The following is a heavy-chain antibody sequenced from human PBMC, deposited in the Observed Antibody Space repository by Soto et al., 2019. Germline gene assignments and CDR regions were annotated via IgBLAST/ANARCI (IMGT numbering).Heavy chain of an antibody. V-gene: IGHV4-34*01. Sequence: PSETLSHTWAGYGGSFRGYYCSWIRQPPGKGLEWIGEINHSGSTNYNPSLKSRVNISVDTSKNQFSLKLTSVTAADTAVYVCATPNRSHNLVGPWGQGPLGTVS. CDR2: INHSGST. J-gene: IGHJ4*02. CDR1: GGSFRGYY. CDR3: ATPNRSHNLVGP. D-gene: IGHD1-20*01.